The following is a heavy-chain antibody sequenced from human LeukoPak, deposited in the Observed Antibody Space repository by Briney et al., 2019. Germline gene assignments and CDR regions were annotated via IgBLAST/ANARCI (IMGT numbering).Heavy chain of an antibody. CDR2: ISYDGSNK. Sequence: GGSLRLSCAASGFTFSSYGMHWVRQAPGKGLEWVAVISYDGSNKYYADSVKGRFTISRDNSKNTLYLQMNSLRAEDTAVYYCAKDGAVVVAAGLDYGGQGTLVTVSS. J-gene: IGHJ4*02. CDR1: GFTFSSYG. CDR3: AKDGAVVVAAGLDY. D-gene: IGHD2-15*01. V-gene: IGHV3-30*18.